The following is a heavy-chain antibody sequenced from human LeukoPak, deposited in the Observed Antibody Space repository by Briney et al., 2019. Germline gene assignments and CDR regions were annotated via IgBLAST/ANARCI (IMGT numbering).Heavy chain of an antibody. CDR3: ARESRPTVVPAAIAALDI. Sequence: SETLSLTCTVPGGSISSYYWSWIRQPPGKGLEWIGYIYYSGSTNYNPSLKRRVTISVDTSKKQFSLKLSSVTDADTAVYYCARESRPTVVPAAIAALDIWGQGTMVTVSS. CDR2: IYYSGST. J-gene: IGHJ3*02. V-gene: IGHV4-59*01. CDR1: GGSISSYY. D-gene: IGHD2-2*01.